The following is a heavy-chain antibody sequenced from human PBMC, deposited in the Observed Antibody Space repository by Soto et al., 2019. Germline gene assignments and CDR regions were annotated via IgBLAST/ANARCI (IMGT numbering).Heavy chain of an antibody. CDR1: SGSISSGDCF. D-gene: IGHD3-10*01. J-gene: IGHJ6*03. CDR2: IYYSGST. CDR3: ARVLRDYPFYYYYMDV. Sequence: SETLSLTCTVSSGSISSGDCFWGWIRQPPGKGLEWIGNIYYSGSTYYNPSLKSRVAMSVDTSNNQFSLKLSSVTAADTAVYYCARVLRDYPFYYYYMDVWGKGTTVTVSS. V-gene: IGHV4-39*01.